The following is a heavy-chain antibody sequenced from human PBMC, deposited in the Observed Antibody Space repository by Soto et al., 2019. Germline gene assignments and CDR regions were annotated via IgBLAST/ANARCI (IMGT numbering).Heavy chain of an antibody. V-gene: IGHV1-69*08. CDR1: GGTFSSYT. CDR3: ARDPGYSGYDLNY. Sequence: QVQLVQSGAEVKKPGSSVKVSCKASGGTFSSYTISWVRQAPGQGLEWMGRIIPFLGIANYAQKFQGRVTITADKSTSTAYMELSSLRSEDTAVYYCARDPGYSGYDLNYWGQGTLVTVSS. J-gene: IGHJ4*02. D-gene: IGHD5-12*01. CDR2: IIPFLGIA.